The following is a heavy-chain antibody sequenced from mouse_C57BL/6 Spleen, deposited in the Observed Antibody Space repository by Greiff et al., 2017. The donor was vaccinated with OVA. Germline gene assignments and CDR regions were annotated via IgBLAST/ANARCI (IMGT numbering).Heavy chain of an antibody. CDR3: ARRWLLRYFDV. J-gene: IGHJ1*03. CDR1: GYTFTSYW. D-gene: IGHD2-3*01. V-gene: IGHV1-62-3*01. CDR2: IDPNSGGT. Sequence: QVHVKQPGAELVKPGASVKLSCKASGYTFTSYWMHWVKQRPGRGLEWIGRIDPNSGGTKYNEKFKSKATLTVDKPSSTAYMQLSSLTSEDSAVYYCARRWLLRYFDVWGTGTTVTVSS.